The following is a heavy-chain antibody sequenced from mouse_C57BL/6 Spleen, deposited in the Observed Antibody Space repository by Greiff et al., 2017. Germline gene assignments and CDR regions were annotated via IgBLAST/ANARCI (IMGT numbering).Heavy chain of an antibody. CDR2: IYPGSGST. D-gene: IGHD1-1*01. J-gene: IGHJ2*01. CDR1: GYTFTSYW. Sequence: QVQLQQPGAELVKPGASVKMSCKASGYTFTSYWITWVKQRPGQGLEWIGDIYPGSGSTNYNEKFKSKATLTVDTSSSTAYMQLSSLTSEDSAVYYGARGTVVAYYFDYWGQGTTLTVSS. V-gene: IGHV1-55*01. CDR3: ARGTVVAYYFDY.